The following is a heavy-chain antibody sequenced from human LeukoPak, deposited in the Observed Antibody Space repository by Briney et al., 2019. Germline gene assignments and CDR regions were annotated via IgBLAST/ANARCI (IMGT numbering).Heavy chain of an antibody. Sequence: GAAVKVSCKASGYTFTGYYMHWVRQVPAQGLEWMGWINSNSGDTNYAQKFQGRVTMTRDTSISTAYMELSRLRSDDTAVSYSARDPTRGDLSVYWGQGTLVTVSS. CDR1: GYTFTGYY. CDR3: ARDPTRGDLSVY. V-gene: IGHV1-2*02. D-gene: IGHD7-27*01. CDR2: INSNSGDT. J-gene: IGHJ4*02.